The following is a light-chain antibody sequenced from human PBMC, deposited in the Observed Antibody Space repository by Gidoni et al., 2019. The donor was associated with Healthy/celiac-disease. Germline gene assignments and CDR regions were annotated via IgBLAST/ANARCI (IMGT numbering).Light chain of an antibody. CDR2: EGS. J-gene: IGLJ3*02. CDR1: SSDVGSYNL. Sequence: QSALPQPASVSGSPGQSTTISCTGTSSDVGSYNLVSWYQQHPDKAPKLMIYEGSKRPSGVSNRFSGSKSGNTASLTISGLQAEDEADYYCCSYAGSSTWVFGGGTKLTVL. CDR3: CSYAGSSTWV. V-gene: IGLV2-23*01.